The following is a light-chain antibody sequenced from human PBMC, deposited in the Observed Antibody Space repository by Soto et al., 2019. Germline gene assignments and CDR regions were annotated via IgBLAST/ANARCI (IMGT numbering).Light chain of an antibody. V-gene: IGKV3-20*01. CDR3: QQYGSSVT. CDR2: GAH. CDR1: QSIRSHY. Sequence: EIVLTQSPGTLSLSPGERATLSCRASQSIRSHYLAWYQQKPGQAPRLLISGAHNRAPGIPDRFSGSESGTDLILRISRLEPEDFAVYYCQQYGSSVTFGQGTKVEIK. J-gene: IGKJ1*01.